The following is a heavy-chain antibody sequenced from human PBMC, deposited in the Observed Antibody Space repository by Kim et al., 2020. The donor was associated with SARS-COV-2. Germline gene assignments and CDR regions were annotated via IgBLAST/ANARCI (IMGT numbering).Heavy chain of an antibody. D-gene: IGHD6-13*01. CDR3: ARHWDSSSWWPFDY. J-gene: IGHJ4*02. V-gene: IGHV4-59*08. CDR1: GGSISSYY. CDR2: IYYSGST. Sequence: ETLSLTCTVSGGSISSYYWSWIRQPPGKGLEWIGYIYYSGSTNYNPSLKSRVTISVDTSKNQFSLKLSSVTAADTAVYYCARHWDSSSWWPFDYWGQGTLVTVSS.